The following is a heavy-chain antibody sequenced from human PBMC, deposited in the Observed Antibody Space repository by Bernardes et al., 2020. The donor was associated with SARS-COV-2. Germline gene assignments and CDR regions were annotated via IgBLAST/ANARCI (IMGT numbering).Heavy chain of an antibody. J-gene: IGHJ4*02. CDR1: GYTFSDYY. CDR3: ARTFYYDRGGDSVFDQ. V-gene: IGHV1-2*02. D-gene: IGHD2-21*01. CDR2: ISPKSGAT. Sequence: ASVKVSCKASGYTFSDYYIHWLRQAPGQGFEWMGWISPKSGATNYAQKFQGRVTMTRDTAISTEYMQLSRLTSDDTAVYYCARTFYYDRGGDSVFDQWGPGTLVTVSP.